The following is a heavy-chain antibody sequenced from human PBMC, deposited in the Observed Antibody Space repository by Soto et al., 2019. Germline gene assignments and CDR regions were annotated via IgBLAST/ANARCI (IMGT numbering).Heavy chain of an antibody. CDR1: GFTFSSYD. Sequence: GGSLRLSCAASGFTFSSYDMHWVRQATGKVLGWVSAIGTAGDTYYPGSVKGRFTISRENAKNSLYLQMNSLRAGDTAVYYCARKGQQLVRGYYYYYMDVWGKGTTVTVSS. D-gene: IGHD6-13*01. CDR3: ARKGQQLVRGYYYYYMDV. J-gene: IGHJ6*03. V-gene: IGHV3-13*01. CDR2: IGTAGDT.